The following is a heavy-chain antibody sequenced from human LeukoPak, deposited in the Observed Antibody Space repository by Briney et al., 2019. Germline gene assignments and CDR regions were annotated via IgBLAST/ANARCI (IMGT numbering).Heavy chain of an antibody. CDR1: GFTFSSYA. J-gene: IGHJ4*02. CDR2: ISYDGSNK. D-gene: IGHD6-13*01. V-gene: IGHV3-30-3*01. CDR3: AKEWGAAGFDY. Sequence: GGSLRLSCAASGFTFSSYAMHWVRQAPGKGLEWVAVISYDGSNKYYADSVKGRFTISRDNSKNTLYLQMNSLRAEDTAVYYCAKEWGAAGFDYWGQGTLVTVSS.